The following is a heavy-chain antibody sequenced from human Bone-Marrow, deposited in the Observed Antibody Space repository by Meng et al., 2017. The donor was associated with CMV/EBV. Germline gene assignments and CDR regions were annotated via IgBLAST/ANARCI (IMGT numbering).Heavy chain of an antibody. CDR3: ARGPITILYGMDV. CDR1: GGSFSGYY. V-gene: IGHV4-34*01. D-gene: IGHD3-3*01. J-gene: IGHJ6*02. CDR2: INHSGST. Sequence: GSLRLSCAVYGGSFSGYYWSWIRQPPGKGLEWIGEINHSGSTNYNPSLKSRVTISVDTSKNQFSLKLSSVTAADTAVYYCARGPITILYGMDVWGQGTTVTVSS.